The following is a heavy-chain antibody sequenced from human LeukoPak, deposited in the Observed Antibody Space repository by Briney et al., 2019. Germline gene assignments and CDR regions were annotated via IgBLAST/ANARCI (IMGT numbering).Heavy chain of an antibody. Sequence: PSETLSLTCTVSGGSISSGDYYWSWIRQPPGKGLEWIVYIYYSGSTYYNPSLKSRVTISVDTSKNQFSLKLSSVTAADTAVYYCARDLYYYDSSGYRYYYYGMDVWGQGTTVTVSS. CDR1: GGSISSGDYY. D-gene: IGHD3-22*01. V-gene: IGHV4-30-4*01. J-gene: IGHJ6*02. CDR3: ARDLYYYDSSGYRYYYYGMDV. CDR2: IYYSGST.